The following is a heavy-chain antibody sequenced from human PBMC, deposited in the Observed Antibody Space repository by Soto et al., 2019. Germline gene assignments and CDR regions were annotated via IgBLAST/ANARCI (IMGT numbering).Heavy chain of an antibody. Sequence: EVQLVESGGGLVQPGGSLRLSCAASGFTFSSYSMNWVRQAPGKGLEWVSYISSSSSTIYYADSVKGRFTISRDNAKNSLYLQMNSLRDEDTAVYYCARDVVVTALRHHDAFDIWGQGTMVTVSS. V-gene: IGHV3-48*02. J-gene: IGHJ3*02. CDR2: ISSSSSTI. CDR1: GFTFSSYS. D-gene: IGHD2-21*02. CDR3: ARDVVVTALRHHDAFDI.